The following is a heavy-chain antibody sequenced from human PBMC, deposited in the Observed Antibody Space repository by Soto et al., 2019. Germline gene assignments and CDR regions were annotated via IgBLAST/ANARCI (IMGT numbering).Heavy chain of an antibody. D-gene: IGHD2-15*01. V-gene: IGHV3-30-3*01. Sequence: QVQLVESGGGVVQPGRSLRLSCAASGFTFSSYAMHWVRQAPGKGLEWMAVISYDGSNKYYADSVKGRFTISRDNSKNTLYLQMNSLRAEDTAVYYCARDRDCSGGSCYSTDYWGQGTLVTVSS. CDR1: GFTFSSYA. CDR3: ARDRDCSGGSCYSTDY. J-gene: IGHJ4*02. CDR2: ISYDGSNK.